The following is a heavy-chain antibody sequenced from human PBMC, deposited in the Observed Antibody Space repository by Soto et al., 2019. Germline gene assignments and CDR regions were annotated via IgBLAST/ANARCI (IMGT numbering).Heavy chain of an antibody. Sequence: QVVLLQSGAEVKEPGSSVRVSCKVSGSTFNNFAFSWVRQAPGHGPEWMGGIVVMSNTADYSQRFRDRVTITADTSTNTLYMEVGSLTFEYTAVYYCARAIKRWEVHYYFDYWGQGTQVTVSS. CDR2: IVVMSNTA. CDR3: ARAIKRWEVHYYFDY. V-gene: IGHV1-69*06. D-gene: IGHD1-26*01. J-gene: IGHJ4*02. CDR1: GSTFNNFA.